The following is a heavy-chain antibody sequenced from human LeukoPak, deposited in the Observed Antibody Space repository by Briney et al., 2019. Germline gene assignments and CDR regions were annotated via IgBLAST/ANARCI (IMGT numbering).Heavy chain of an antibody. Sequence: SETLSHTCAVSGGSISSGGYSWSWIRQPPGKGLEWIGYIYHSGSTYYNPSLKSRVTISVDRSKNQFSLKLSSVTAADTAVYYCARALYSSGWLLYGMDVWGKGTTVTVSS. CDR3: ARALYSSGWLLYGMDV. V-gene: IGHV4-30-2*01. D-gene: IGHD6-19*01. CDR2: IYHSGST. J-gene: IGHJ6*04. CDR1: GGSISSGGYS.